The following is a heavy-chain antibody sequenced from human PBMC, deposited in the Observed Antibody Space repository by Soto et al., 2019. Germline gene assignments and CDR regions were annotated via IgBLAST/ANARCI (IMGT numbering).Heavy chain of an antibody. J-gene: IGHJ6*02. V-gene: IGHV3-74*01. CDR3: ARGNWNYYYGFDV. Sequence: EVQLVESGGGLVQPGGSLRLSCGASGFTFSNYWMHWVRQAPGEGLVWVSRISGDGSFTRFADSVKGRFTISRDNAKNTMSLQMNSLRAEDTAVYFCARGNWNYYYGFDVWGQGTTVTVSS. CDR2: ISGDGSFT. D-gene: IGHD1-20*01. CDR1: GFTFSNYW.